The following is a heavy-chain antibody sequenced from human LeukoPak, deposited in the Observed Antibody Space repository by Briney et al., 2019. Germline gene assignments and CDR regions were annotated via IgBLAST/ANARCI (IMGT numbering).Heavy chain of an antibody. CDR1: GFTFSSYA. CDR3: AELGITMIGGV. V-gene: IGHV3-48*03. J-gene: IGHJ6*04. Sequence: GRSLRLSCAASGFTFSSYAMHWVRQAPGKGLEWVSYISSSGSTIYYADSVKGRFTISRDNAKNSLYLQMNSLRAEDTAVYYCAELGITMIGGVWGKGPTVTISS. D-gene: IGHD3-10*02. CDR2: ISSSGSTI.